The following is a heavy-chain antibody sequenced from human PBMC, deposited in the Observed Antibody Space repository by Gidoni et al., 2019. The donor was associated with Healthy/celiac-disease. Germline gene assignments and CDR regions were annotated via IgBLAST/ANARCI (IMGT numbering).Heavy chain of an antibody. D-gene: IGHD3-22*01. Sequence: QVQLVQSGAEVKKPGASVKVSCKASGYPFPSYGISWVRQAPGQGLEWMGWISAYNGNTNYAQKLQGRVTMTTDTSTSTAYMELRSLRSDDTAVYYCARDRDYYDSNAAGFDYWGQGTLVTVSS. J-gene: IGHJ4*02. CDR3: ARDRDYYDSNAAGFDY. CDR1: GYPFPSYG. V-gene: IGHV1-18*01. CDR2: ISAYNGNT.